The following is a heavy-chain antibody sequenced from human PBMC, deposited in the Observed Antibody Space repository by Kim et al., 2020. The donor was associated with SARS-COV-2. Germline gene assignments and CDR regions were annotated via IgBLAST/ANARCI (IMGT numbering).Heavy chain of an antibody. CDR2: INPNSGGT. CDR3: ARGVATMILSYYYMDV. Sequence: ASVKVSCKASGYTFTGYYMHWVRQAPGQGLEWMGWINPNSGGTNYAQKFQGRVTMTRDTSISTAYMELSRLRSDDTAVYYCARGVATMILSYYYMDVWGKGTTVTVSS. J-gene: IGHJ6*03. CDR1: GYTFTGYY. V-gene: IGHV1-2*02. D-gene: IGHD5-12*01.